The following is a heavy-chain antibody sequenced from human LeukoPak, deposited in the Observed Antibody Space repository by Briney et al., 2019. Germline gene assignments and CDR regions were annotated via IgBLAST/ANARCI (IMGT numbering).Heavy chain of an antibody. CDR2: IYHSGST. J-gene: IGHJ3*02. V-gene: IGHV4-38-2*02. Sequence: SETLSLTCTVSGYSISSGYYWGWIRQPPGKGLEWIGSIYHSGSTYYNPSLKSRVTISVDTSKNQFSLKLSSVTAADTAVYYCARDTGNPGGRDDAFDIWGQGTMVTVSS. D-gene: IGHD1-14*01. CDR3: ARDTGNPGGRDDAFDI. CDR1: GYSISSGYY.